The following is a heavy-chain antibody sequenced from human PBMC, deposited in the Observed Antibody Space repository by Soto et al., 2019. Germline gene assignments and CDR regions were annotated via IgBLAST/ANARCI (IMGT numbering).Heavy chain of an antibody. V-gene: IGHV4-59*12. CDR3: GPRGAVADPRGY. CDR1: GGSISSYY. J-gene: IGHJ4*02. D-gene: IGHD6-19*01. Sequence: SETLSLTCTVAGGSISSYYWSWILQPPGKGLEWIGYIYYSGSTNYNPSLKSRVAISVDTSKNQFSLNLTSVTAADTAVYYCGPRGAVADPRGYWGQGTLVTVSS. CDR2: IYYSGST.